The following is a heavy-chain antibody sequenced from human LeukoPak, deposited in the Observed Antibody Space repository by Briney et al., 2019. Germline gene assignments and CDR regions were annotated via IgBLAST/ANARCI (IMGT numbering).Heavy chain of an antibody. D-gene: IGHD6-19*01. J-gene: IGHJ6*02. Sequence: GGSLRLSCAASGFTFSSYNMNWVRQAPGKGLEWVSSISSSSSYIYYADSVKGRFTISRDNAKNSLYLQMNSLRAEDTAVYYCARDREGQWPIPYYYYGMDVWGQGTTVTVSS. CDR1: GFTFSSYN. CDR3: ARDREGQWPIPYYYYGMDV. V-gene: IGHV3-21*01. CDR2: ISSSSSYI.